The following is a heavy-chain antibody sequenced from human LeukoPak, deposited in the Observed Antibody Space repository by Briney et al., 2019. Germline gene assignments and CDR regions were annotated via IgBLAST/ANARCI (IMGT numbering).Heavy chain of an antibody. Sequence: SETLSLTCTISGGSVSDYYWSWIRQSPGKGLEWIGYIHYTGSTTYNPSLKSRVTISADTSKNQFSLKLSSVTAADTAVYYCASRKLGNDYWGQGTLVTVSS. J-gene: IGHJ4*02. D-gene: IGHD7-27*01. V-gene: IGHV4-59*02. CDR2: IHYTGST. CDR3: ASRKLGNDY. CDR1: GGSVSDYY.